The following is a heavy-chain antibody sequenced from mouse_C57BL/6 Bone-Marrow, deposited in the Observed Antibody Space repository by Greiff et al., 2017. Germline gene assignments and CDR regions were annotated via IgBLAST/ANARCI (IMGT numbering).Heavy chain of an antibody. V-gene: IGHV1-81*01. CDR1: GYTFTSYG. Sequence: QVQLQQSGAELVRPGASVKLSCKASGYTFTSYGISWVKQRTGQGLEWIGEIYPRSGNTYYNEKFKGKATLTADESSSTADMELRSLTSEDSAVYYCAGTTGVVPDYWGQGTTLTVSA. CDR2: IYPRSGNT. D-gene: IGHD1-1*01. CDR3: AGTTGVVPDY. J-gene: IGHJ2*01.